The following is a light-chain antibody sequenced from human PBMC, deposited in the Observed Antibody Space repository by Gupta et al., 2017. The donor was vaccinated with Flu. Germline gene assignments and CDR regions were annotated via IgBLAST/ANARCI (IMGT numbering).Light chain of an antibody. Sequence: SPSSLSASVADRVTITCRASQSISSYLNWYQQKPGKAPKLLIYAASSLQSGVPSRFSGSGSGTDFTLTISSLQPEDFATYYCQQSYSTPPTFGGGTKVEIK. CDR1: QSISSY. CDR2: AAS. J-gene: IGKJ4*01. V-gene: IGKV1-39*01. CDR3: QQSYSTPPT.